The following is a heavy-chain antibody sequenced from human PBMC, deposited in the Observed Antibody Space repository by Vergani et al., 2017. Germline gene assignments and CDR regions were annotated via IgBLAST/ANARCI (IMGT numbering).Heavy chain of an antibody. CDR3: AGDPGYDFWSGQVYGRDV. CDR1: GGSISSSSYY. D-gene: IGHD3-3*01. J-gene: IGHJ6*01. Sequence: QLQLQESGPGLVKPSETLSLTCTVSGGSISSSSYYWSWIRQPPGKGLEWIGYIYYSGSTNYNPSLKSRVTISVDTSKNQFSLKLSSVTAADTAVYYCAGDPGYDFWSGQVYGRDVWGRG. CDR2: IYYSGST. V-gene: IGHV4-61*01.